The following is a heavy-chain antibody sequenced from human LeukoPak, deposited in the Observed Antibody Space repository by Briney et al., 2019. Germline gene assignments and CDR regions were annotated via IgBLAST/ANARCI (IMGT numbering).Heavy chain of an antibody. J-gene: IGHJ4*02. CDR1: GGSFSGYY. D-gene: IGHD3-10*01. CDR2: INHSGST. Sequence: SETLSLTCAVYGGSFSGYYWSWIRRPPGKGLEWFGEINHSGSTNYNPSLKSRVTISVDTSKNQFSLKLSSVTAADTAVYYCARISPRGITMVRGVIRGPFDYWGQGTLVTVSS. CDR3: ARISPRGITMVRGVIRGPFDY. V-gene: IGHV4-34*01.